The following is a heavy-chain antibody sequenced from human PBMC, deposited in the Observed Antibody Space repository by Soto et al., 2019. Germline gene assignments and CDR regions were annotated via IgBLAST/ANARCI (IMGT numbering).Heavy chain of an antibody. Sequence: AGGSLRLSCAASGFTFSSYSMNWVRQAPGKGLEWVSSISSSSSYIYYADSVKGRFTISRDNAKNSLYLQMNSLRAEDTAVYYCARDSSSWPDYYGMDVWGQGTTVTVSS. D-gene: IGHD6-13*01. CDR1: GFTFSSYS. CDR2: ISSSSSYI. V-gene: IGHV3-21*01. CDR3: ARDSSSWPDYYGMDV. J-gene: IGHJ6*02.